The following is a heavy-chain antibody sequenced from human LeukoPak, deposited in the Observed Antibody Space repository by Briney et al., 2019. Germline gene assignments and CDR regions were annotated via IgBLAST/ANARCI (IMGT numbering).Heavy chain of an antibody. CDR3: ARGLVVVPAATSPWFDP. J-gene: IGHJ5*02. V-gene: IGHV4-30-4*01. Sequence: SQTLSLTCTVSGGSISSGDYYWSWIRQPPGKGLEWIGYIYYSGSTYYNPSLKSRVTISVDTSKNQFSLKLSSVTAADTAVYYCARGLVVVPAATSPWFDPWGQGTLVTVSS. CDR1: GGSISSGDYY. CDR2: IYYSGST. D-gene: IGHD2-2*01.